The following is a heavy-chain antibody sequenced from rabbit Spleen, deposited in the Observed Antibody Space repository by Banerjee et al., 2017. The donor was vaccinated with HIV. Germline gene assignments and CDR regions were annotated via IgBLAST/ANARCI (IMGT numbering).Heavy chain of an antibody. CDR2: IYTGSGST. J-gene: IGHJ6*01. D-gene: IGHD8-1*01. Sequence: QEQLVESGGGLVQPEGSLTLTCTASGFSFSSSYDMCWVRQAPGKGLEWIGCIYTGSGSTYYASWAKGRFTISKTSSTTMTLQMTSMTAADTATYFCARDSGTSFSSYGMDLWGQGTLVTVS. CDR3: ARDSGTSFSSYGMDL. V-gene: IGHV1S45*01. CDR1: GFSFSSSYD.